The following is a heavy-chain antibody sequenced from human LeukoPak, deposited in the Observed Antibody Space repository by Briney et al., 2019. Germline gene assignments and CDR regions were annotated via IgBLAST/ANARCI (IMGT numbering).Heavy chain of an antibody. J-gene: IGHJ3*02. CDR2: IYYSGST. V-gene: IGHV4-59*12. CDR3: ARATKGAGIVVVRAFDI. CDR1: GGSISSYY. D-gene: IGHD2-2*01. Sequence: SETLSLTCTVSGGSISSYYWSWIRQPPGKGLEWIGYIYYSGSTNYNPSLKSRVTISVDTSKNQFSLKLSSVTAADTAVYYCARATKGAGIVVVRAFDIWGQGTMVTVSS.